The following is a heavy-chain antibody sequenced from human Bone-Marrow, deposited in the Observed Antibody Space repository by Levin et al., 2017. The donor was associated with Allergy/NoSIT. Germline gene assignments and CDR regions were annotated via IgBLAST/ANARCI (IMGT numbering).Heavy chain of an antibody. D-gene: IGHD3-9*01. CDR2: IKPDGNDK. Sequence: PGESLKISCAASGFTFRNYWMSWVRQAPGKGLEWVAEIKPDGNDKYYEGSVEGRFTISRDNAKNSLYLQMNSLRTEDTAVYFCATFEVGADWGQGTLVTVSS. CDR3: ATFEVGAD. CDR1: GFTFRNYW. J-gene: IGHJ4*02. V-gene: IGHV3-7*02.